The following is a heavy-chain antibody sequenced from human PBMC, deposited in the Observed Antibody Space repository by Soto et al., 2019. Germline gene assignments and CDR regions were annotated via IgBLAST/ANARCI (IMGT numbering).Heavy chain of an antibody. J-gene: IGHJ5*02. CDR3: ARAGVRGVLIAYWFGP. CDR1: GYNVARYG. Sequence: QVQLVQSGGEVKKTGASLKVFCKASGYNVARYGFTWVRQAPGQGLEWMGWISPSNEKTDYAQKFQGRVTMTTDTASNTAYMELRSLTSDATAVYYCARAGVRGVLIAYWFGPWGQGTLVNVSS. D-gene: IGHD3-10*01. CDR2: ISPSNEKT. V-gene: IGHV1-18*01.